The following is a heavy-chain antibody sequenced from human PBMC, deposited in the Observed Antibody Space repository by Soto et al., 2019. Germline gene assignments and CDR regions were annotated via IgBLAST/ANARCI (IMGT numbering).Heavy chain of an antibody. D-gene: IGHD3-22*01. CDR1: GFTFSGSA. V-gene: IGHV3-73*01. CDR3: TRRSQDDSSDQFGY. J-gene: IGHJ4*02. Sequence: GGSLRLSCAASGFTFSGSAMHWVRQASGKGLEWVGRIRSKANSYATAYAASVKGRFTISRDDSKNTAYLQMNSLKTEDTAVYYCTRRSQDDSSDQFGYWGQGALVTDSS. CDR2: IRSKANSYAT.